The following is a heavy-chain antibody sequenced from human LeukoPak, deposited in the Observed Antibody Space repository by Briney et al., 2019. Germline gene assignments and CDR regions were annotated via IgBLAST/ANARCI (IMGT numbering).Heavy chain of an antibody. J-gene: IGHJ4*02. CDR3: ARQPGGYSSSWRGGFDY. Sequence: GGSLRLSCAASGFTFSSYSMNWVRQAPGKGLEWVSYISSSSSTIYYADSVKGRFTISRDNAKNSLYLQMNSLRAEDTAVYYCARQPGGYSSSWRGGFDYWGQGTLVTVSS. CDR2: ISSSSSTI. V-gene: IGHV3-48*04. D-gene: IGHD6-6*01. CDR1: GFTFSSYS.